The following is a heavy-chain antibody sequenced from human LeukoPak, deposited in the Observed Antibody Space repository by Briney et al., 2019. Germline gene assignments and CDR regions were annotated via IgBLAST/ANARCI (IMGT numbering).Heavy chain of an antibody. CDR1: GYTFTSYA. J-gene: IGHJ4*02. CDR3: ARGGWYSSSWSSPIDFDY. V-gene: IGHV7-4-1*02. D-gene: IGHD6-13*01. Sequence: ASVKVSCKASGYTFTSYAMNWVRQAPGQGLEWMGWINTNTGHPTYAQGFTGRFVFSLDTSVSTAYLQISSLKAEDTAVYYCARGGWYSSSWSSPIDFDYWGQGTLVTVSS. CDR2: INTNTGHP.